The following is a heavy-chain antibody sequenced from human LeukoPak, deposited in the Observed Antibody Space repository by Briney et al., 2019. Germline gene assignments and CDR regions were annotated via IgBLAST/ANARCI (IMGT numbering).Heavy chain of an antibody. J-gene: IGHJ4*02. CDR3: ARDFSGSYRFDY. V-gene: IGHV3-48*04. D-gene: IGHD1-26*01. CDR2: ISCSGSTI. Sequence: GGSLRLSCAASGFTFGSYMMTWVRQAPGKGLEWVSYISCSGSTIYYADSVKGRFTISRDNAKNSLYLQMNSLRAEDTAVYFCARDFSGSYRFDYWGQGTLVTVSS. CDR1: GFTFGSYM.